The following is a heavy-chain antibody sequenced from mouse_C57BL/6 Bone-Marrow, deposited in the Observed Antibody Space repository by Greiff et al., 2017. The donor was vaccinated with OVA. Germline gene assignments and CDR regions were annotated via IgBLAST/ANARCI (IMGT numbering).Heavy chain of an antibody. CDR1: GYTFTSYW. J-gene: IGHJ3*01. D-gene: IGHD2-3*01. CDR3: ARDTVDDGYSRFAD. Sequence: QVQLQQPGAELVMPGASVKLSCKVSGYTFTSYWMHWVKQRPGQGLEWIGEIDPSDSYTNYNQKFKGKSTLTVDRSSSTAYMQLSILTSEDSAVYYCARDTVDDGYSRFADWGQGTLVTVSA. V-gene: IGHV1-69*01. CDR2: IDPSDSYT.